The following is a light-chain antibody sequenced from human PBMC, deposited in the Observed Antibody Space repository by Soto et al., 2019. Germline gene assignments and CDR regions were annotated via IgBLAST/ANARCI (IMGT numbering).Light chain of an antibody. J-gene: IGKJ1*01. CDR2: MGS. Sequence: DIFLTPPPLSLPVNPGQAASISCTYSRSLLHKNGNNYFNWYLQKPGQSPQLLIYMGSKRASGVPDRFSGSGSGTYFTLNISRVEAEDAGVYYCMQALQTPRTFGQGTKVDI. CDR3: MQALQTPRT. V-gene: IGKV2-28*01. CDR1: RSLLHKNGNNY.